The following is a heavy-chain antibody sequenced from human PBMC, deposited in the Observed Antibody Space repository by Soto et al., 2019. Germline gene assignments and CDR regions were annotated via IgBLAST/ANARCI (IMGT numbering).Heavy chain of an antibody. CDR1: GGSISSYY. V-gene: IGHV4-59*08. Sequence: SETLSLTCTVSGGSISSYYWSWIRQPPGKGLEWIGYIYYSGSTNYNPSLKSRVTISVDTSKNQFSLKLSSVTAADTAVYFCARFRPFEYYFDYWGQGTLVTVSS. CDR2: IYYSGST. CDR3: ARFRPFEYYFDY. J-gene: IGHJ4*02.